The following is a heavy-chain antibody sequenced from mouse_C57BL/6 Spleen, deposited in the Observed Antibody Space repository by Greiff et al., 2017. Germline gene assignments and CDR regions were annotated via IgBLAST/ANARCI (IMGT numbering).Heavy chain of an antibody. CDR2: ISYDGSN. CDR1: GYSITSGYY. J-gene: IGHJ3*01. CDR3: ARAYDYDPAWFAY. Sequence: EVKLQESGPGLVKPSQSLSLTCSVTGYSITSGYYWNWIRQFPGNKLEWMGYISYDGSNNYNPSLKNRISITRDTSKNQFFLKLNSVTTEDTATYYCARAYDYDPAWFAYWGQGTLVTVSA. V-gene: IGHV3-6*01. D-gene: IGHD2-4*01.